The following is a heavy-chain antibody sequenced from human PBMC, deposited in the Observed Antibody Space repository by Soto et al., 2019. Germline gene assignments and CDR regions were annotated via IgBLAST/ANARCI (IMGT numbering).Heavy chain of an antibody. CDR2: IIPILGIA. J-gene: IGHJ4*02. Sequence: QVQLVQSGAEVKKPGSSVKVSCKASGGTFSSYTISWVRQAPGQGLEWMGRIIPILGIANYAQKFQGSVTSTADKSTSTADMELSSLRSEDTAVYYCASRYSSGHYWGQGTLVTVSS. V-gene: IGHV1-69*02. D-gene: IGHD6-19*01. CDR1: GGTFSSYT. CDR3: ASRYSSGHY.